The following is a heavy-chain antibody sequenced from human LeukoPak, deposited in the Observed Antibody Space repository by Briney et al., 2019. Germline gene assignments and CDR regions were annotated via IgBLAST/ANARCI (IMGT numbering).Heavy chain of an antibody. V-gene: IGHV4-39*07. CDR1: GDSISTSNSY. Sequence: SETLSLTCTVSGDSISTSNSYWGWIRQPPGKGLEWIGSIYYSGNTYYNASLKSRVTISLDTSKNQFSLKVNSVTAADTAVYYCARGDCSSTICYSPMDVWGKGTTVTVSS. CDR2: IYYSGNT. J-gene: IGHJ6*03. D-gene: IGHD2-2*01. CDR3: ARGDCSSTICYSPMDV.